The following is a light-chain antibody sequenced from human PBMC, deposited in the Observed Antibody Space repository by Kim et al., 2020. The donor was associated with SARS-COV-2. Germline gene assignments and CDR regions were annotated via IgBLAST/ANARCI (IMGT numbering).Light chain of an antibody. Sequence: SITISCTGTSSDVGGYNYVSWYQQHPGKAPKLMIYDVSNRPSGFSNRFSGSKSDNTASLTISGLQAEYEADYYCSSYTNSSTVDVFGTGTKVTVL. CDR2: DVS. CDR3: SSYTNSSTVDV. J-gene: IGLJ1*01. CDR1: SSDVGGYNY. V-gene: IGLV2-14*03.